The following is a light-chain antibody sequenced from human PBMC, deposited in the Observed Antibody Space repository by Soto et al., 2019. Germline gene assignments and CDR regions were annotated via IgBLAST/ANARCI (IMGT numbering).Light chain of an antibody. CDR3: HSYDCCLSGYV. CDR2: GNS. J-gene: IGLJ1*01. CDR1: SANIVAGFD. V-gene: IGLV1-40*01. Sequence: VLTQAPSVPGAPGQRVTISCTGSSANIVAGFDVHWYQQLQAYAPTLLIYGNSNRPSGVTHRFSGSKSGTSASLAITGLQAEDDADYYCHSYDCCLSGYVFGTGTKFTVL.